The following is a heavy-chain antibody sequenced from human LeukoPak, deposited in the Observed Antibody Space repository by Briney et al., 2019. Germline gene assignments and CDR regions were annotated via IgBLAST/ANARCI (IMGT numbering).Heavy chain of an antibody. J-gene: IGHJ4*02. V-gene: IGHV3-15*01. CDR3: TTDPSSVDY. CDR1: GFTFSNAW. CDR2: IKSKTDGGIT. Sequence: GGSLRLSCAASGFTFSNAWMSWVRQAPGKGLEWVGRIKSKTDGGITDYAAPVKGRFTISRDDSKNTLYLQMNSLKTEDTAVYYCTTDPSSVDYWGQGTLVTVSS.